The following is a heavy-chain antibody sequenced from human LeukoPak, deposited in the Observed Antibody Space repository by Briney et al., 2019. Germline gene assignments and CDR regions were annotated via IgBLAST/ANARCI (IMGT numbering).Heavy chain of an antibody. D-gene: IGHD6-25*01. CDR2: IYYSGST. Sequence: PSETLSLTCTVSGGSISSGGYYWSWIRQHPGKGLEWIGYIYYSGSTYYNPSLESRVTISVDTSKNQFSLKLSSVTAADMAVYYCARVGAAASYGMDVWGQGTTVTVSS. CDR1: GGSISSGGYY. J-gene: IGHJ6*02. CDR3: ARVGAAASYGMDV. V-gene: IGHV4-31*03.